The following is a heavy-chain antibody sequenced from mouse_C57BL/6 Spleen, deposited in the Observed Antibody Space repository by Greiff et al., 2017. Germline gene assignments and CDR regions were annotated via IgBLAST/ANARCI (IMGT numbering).Heavy chain of an antibody. CDR3: AKGDYDWEGVAY. CDR2: IYPGSGST. J-gene: IGHJ2*01. Sequence: QVQLQQPGAELVKPGASVKMSCKASGYTFTSYWITWVKQRPGQGLEWIGDIYPGSGSTNYNEKFKSKATLTVDTSSSTAYMQLSSLTSEDSAVYYGAKGDYDWEGVAYWGQGTTLTVSS. CDR1: GYTFTSYW. V-gene: IGHV1-55*01. D-gene: IGHD2-4*01.